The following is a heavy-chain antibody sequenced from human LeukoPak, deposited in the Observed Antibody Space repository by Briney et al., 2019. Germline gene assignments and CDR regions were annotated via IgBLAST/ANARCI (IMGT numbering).Heavy chain of an antibody. CDR2: INPNTGGT. J-gene: IGHJ3*02. D-gene: IGHD2-8*01. CDR3: ATNIQENAFDI. V-gene: IGHV1-2*06. Sequence: ASVKVSCKASGYTLTNYYIHWVRQAPGQGLEWMGRINPNTGGTNYVQKFQGRVTMTRDTSISTAYMELSRLRSDDTAIYFCATNIQENAFDIWGQGTMVTVSS. CDR1: GYTLTNYY.